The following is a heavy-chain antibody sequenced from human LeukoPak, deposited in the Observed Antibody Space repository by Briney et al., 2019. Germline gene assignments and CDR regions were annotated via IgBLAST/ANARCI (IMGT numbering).Heavy chain of an antibody. CDR1: GFTFSSYW. J-gene: IGHJ4*02. D-gene: IGHD3-10*01. CDR3: ARDPGHYGSGSYVD. Sequence: GGSLRLSCEASGFTFSSYWMTWVRQAPGKGLEWVANIKQDGSEKYYVDSVKGRFSISRDNAKNSLSLQMNSLRAEDTAFYYCARDPGHYGSGSYVDWGQGTLVTVFS. CDR2: IKQDGSEK. V-gene: IGHV3-7*01.